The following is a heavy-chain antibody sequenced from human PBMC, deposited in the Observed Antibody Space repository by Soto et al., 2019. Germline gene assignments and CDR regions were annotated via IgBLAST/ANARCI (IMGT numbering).Heavy chain of an antibody. J-gene: IGHJ4*02. V-gene: IGHV4-39*01. Sequence: QLQLQESGPGLVKPSETLSLTCTVSGGSISSSSYYWGWIRQPPGKGLEWIGSIYYSGSTYYNPYLKSRVTISVDTSKNQVSLKLRSVTAADTAVYYCARRGSSSWYGYWGQGTLVTVSS. D-gene: IGHD6-13*01. CDR3: ARRGSSSWYGY. CDR1: GGSISSSSYY. CDR2: IYYSGST.